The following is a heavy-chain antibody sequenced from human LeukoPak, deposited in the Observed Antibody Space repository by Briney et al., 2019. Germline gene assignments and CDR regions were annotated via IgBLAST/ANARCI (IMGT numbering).Heavy chain of an antibody. V-gene: IGHV4-4*02. CDR3: ATTTVTPNGDAFDI. CDR1: GDSISSSNW. D-gene: IGHD4-17*01. J-gene: IGHJ3*02. CDR2: IYHGGTT. Sequence: PSETLSLTCAVFGDSISSSNWWSWVRQPPGKGLEWIGEIYHGGTTNYNPSLKSRVTISMDKSKNHFSLNLSSVSAADTAVYYCATTTVTPNGDAFDIWGQGTLVTVSS.